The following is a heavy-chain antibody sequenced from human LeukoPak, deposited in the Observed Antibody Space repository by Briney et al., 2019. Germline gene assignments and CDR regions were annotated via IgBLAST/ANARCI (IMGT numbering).Heavy chain of an antibody. CDR2: INPSGGST. D-gene: IGHD4-17*01. CDR1: GYTFTSYY. CDR3: ARDLRRTPSTAGY. V-gene: IGHV1-46*01. Sequence: ASVKVTCKASGYTFTSYYMHWVRQAPGQGLEWMGIINPSGGSTSYAQKFQGRVTMTRDMSTSTVYMELSSLRSEDTAVYYCARDLRRTPSTAGYWGQGTLVTVSS. J-gene: IGHJ4*02.